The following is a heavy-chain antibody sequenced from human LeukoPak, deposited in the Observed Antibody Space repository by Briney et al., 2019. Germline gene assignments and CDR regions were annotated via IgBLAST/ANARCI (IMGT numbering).Heavy chain of an antibody. CDR3: AKVGKQWLVLRGWFDP. CDR1: GGSFSGYY. D-gene: IGHD6-19*01. V-gene: IGHV4-34*01. J-gene: IGHJ5*02. Sequence: SETLSLTCAVYGGSFSGYYWSWIRQPPGKGLGWIGEINHSGSTNYNPSLKSRVTISLDTSKNHFSLKLSSVTAADTAVYYCAKVGKQWLVLRGWFDPWGQGTLVTVSS. CDR2: INHSGST.